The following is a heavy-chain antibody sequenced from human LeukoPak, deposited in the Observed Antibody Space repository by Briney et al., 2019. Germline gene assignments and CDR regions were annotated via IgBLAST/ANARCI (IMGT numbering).Heavy chain of an antibody. V-gene: IGHV3-30*02. J-gene: IGHJ1*01. Sequence: GGSLRLSCAASGFIFSNYGMHWVRQAPGKGLEWVAFIPYDGSNKYYVDSVKGRFTISRDNSENTLYLQMNSLRAEDTAVYYCAKVAYSSGWSPGYFQHWGQGTLVTVSS. D-gene: IGHD6-19*01. CDR1: GFIFSNYG. CDR2: IPYDGSNK. CDR3: AKVAYSSGWSPGYFQH.